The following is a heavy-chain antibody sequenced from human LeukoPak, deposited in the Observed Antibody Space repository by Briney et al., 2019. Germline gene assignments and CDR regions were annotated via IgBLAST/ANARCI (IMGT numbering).Heavy chain of an antibody. V-gene: IGHV4-59*08. CDR3: ARHWGYGSSSLGY. CDR1: GGSISSYY. Sequence: SETLSLTCTVSGGSISSYYWSWIRQPPGKGLEWIGYIYYSGSTNYNPSLKSRVTISVDTSKNQFSLKLSSVTAADTAVYCCARHWGYGSSSLGYWGQGTLVTVSS. D-gene: IGHD6-6*01. CDR2: IYYSGST. J-gene: IGHJ4*02.